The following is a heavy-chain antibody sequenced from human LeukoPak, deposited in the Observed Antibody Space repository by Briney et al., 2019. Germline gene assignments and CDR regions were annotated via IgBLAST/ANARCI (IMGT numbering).Heavy chain of an antibody. D-gene: IGHD3-22*01. CDR2: ISHSGNT. V-gene: IGHV4-38-2*01. CDR3: ARSMISMHKVNWFDP. J-gene: IGHJ5*02. Sequence: PSETLSLTCSVSGYSIRSGYSWGWIRQPPGKGLEWIGSISHSGNTYYNPSLKSRVTISLDTSKNQFSLKLNSVTAADTAVYFCARSMISMHKVNWFDPWGQGTLVTVSS. CDR1: GYSIRSGYS.